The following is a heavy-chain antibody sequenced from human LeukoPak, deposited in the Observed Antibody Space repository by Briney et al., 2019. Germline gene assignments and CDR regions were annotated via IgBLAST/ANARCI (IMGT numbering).Heavy chain of an antibody. Sequence: GASVKVSCKAPGYAFTSYGISWVRQAPGQGLEWMGGIRAYNGNTNYAQKLQGRVTMTTDTSTSTAYMELRSLRSDDTAVYYCARDRNYYGSGSYHTPFDYWGLGTLVTVSS. D-gene: IGHD3-10*01. CDR1: GYAFTSYG. V-gene: IGHV1-18*01. J-gene: IGHJ4*02. CDR3: ARDRNYYGSGSYHTPFDY. CDR2: IRAYNGNT.